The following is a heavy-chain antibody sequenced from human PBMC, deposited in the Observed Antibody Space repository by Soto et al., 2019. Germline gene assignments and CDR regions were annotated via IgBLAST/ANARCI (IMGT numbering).Heavy chain of an antibody. V-gene: IGHV4-59*08. J-gene: IGHJ6*03. CDR3: ARKNDYYYYMDV. D-gene: IGHD1-1*01. CDR2: VYYSGST. Sequence: SETLSLTCTVSGGSISSYYWSWVRQPTGKGLEYIGYVYYSGSTNYNPSLKSRVTISLDTSKNQFSLKLTSVTAADTAVYYCARKNDYYYYMDVWGKGTTVTVSS. CDR1: GGSISSYY.